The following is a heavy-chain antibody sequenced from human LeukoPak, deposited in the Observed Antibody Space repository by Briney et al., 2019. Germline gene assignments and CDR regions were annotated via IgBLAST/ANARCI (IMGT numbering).Heavy chain of an antibody. J-gene: IGHJ1*01. V-gene: IGHV1-69*13. CDR1: GGTFSSYA. Sequence: SVKVSCKASGGTFSSYAISWVRQAPGQGLEWMGGIIPFFGTANYAQKFQGRVTITADESASTAYMELSSLKSEDTAVYYCAREGGGGDYAGSQPLGLRYWGQGTLVTVSS. D-gene: IGHD4-17*01. CDR3: AREGGGGDYAGSQPLGLRY. CDR2: IIPFFGTA.